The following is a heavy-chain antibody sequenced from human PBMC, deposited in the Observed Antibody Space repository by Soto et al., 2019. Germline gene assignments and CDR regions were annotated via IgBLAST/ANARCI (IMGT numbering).Heavy chain of an antibody. J-gene: IGHJ3*02. D-gene: IGHD1-26*01. Sequence: ASVKVSCKVSGYTLTELSMHWVRQAPGKGLEWMGGFDPEDGETIYAQKFQGRVTMTEDTSTDTAYMELSSLRSEDTAVYYCARDQEESGSYYDPHAFDIWGQGTMVTVSS. CDR3: ARDQEESGSYYDPHAFDI. CDR2: FDPEDGET. CDR1: GYTLTELS. V-gene: IGHV1-24*01.